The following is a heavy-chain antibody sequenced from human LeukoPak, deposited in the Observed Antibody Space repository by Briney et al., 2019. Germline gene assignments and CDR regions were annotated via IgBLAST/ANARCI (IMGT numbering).Heavy chain of an antibody. J-gene: IGHJ6*02. CDR2: ISYDGSNK. Sequence: GGSLRLSCAASGFTFSSYGMHWVRQAPGKGLEWVAVISYDGSNKYYADSVKGRFTISRDNSKNTLYLQMNSLRAEDTAVYYCAKDGTTKWDYGDYDEKGDSLALVGYYYGMDVWGQGTTVTVSS. V-gene: IGHV3-30*18. CDR3: AKDGTTKWDYGDYDEKGDSLALVGYYYGMDV. D-gene: IGHD4-17*01. CDR1: GFTFSSYG.